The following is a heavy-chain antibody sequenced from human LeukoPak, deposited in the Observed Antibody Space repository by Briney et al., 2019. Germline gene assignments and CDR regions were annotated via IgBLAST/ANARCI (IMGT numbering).Heavy chain of an antibody. CDR3: ARAYHDSSGYYLYFDY. D-gene: IGHD3-22*01. Sequence: ASVKVSCKASGYTFTGYYMHWVRQAPGQGLEWMGWINPNSGGTNYAQKFQGRVTMTRDTSISTAYMELSRLRSDDTAVYYCARAYHDSSGYYLYFDYWGQGTLVTVSS. J-gene: IGHJ4*02. CDR2: INPNSGGT. V-gene: IGHV1-2*02. CDR1: GYTFTGYY.